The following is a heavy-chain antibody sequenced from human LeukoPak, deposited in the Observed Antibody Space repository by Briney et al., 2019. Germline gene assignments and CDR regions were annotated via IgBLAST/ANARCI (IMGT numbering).Heavy chain of an antibody. CDR2: IDPSDSYT. V-gene: IGHV5-10-1*01. D-gene: IGHD3-10*01. Sequence: GESLKISCKGSGYSFTSYWISWVRQMPGKGLEWMGRIDPSDSYTNYSQSFQGHVTISADKSISTAYLQWSSLKASDTAMYYCARHTYYYGSGSYYIAIDYWGQGTLVTVSS. CDR1: GYSFTSYW. CDR3: ARHTYYYGSGSYYIAIDY. J-gene: IGHJ4*02.